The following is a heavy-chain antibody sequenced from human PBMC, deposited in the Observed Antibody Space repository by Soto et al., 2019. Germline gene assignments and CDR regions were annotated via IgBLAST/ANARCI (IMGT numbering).Heavy chain of an antibody. CDR1: GFTFSHAW. J-gene: IGHJ3*02. CDR2: IKSKTDGGTI. CDR3: TVSYRAYVECAFDI. V-gene: IGHV3-15*07. D-gene: IGHD4-17*01. Sequence: QLVVSGGGLVKPGGSLRLSCAASGFTFSHAWMNWVRQAPGKGLEWVGRIKSKTDGGTIDYAAPVKGRFTISRDDSENKSYKQMIRLTTEHTAVYYCTVSYRAYVECAFDILGQGTTVTVAS.